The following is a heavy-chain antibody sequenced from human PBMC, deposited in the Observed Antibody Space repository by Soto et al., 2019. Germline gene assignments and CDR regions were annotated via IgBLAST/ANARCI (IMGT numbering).Heavy chain of an antibody. D-gene: IGHD3-3*01. CDR1: GYTFTGHY. CDR3: ARAYHYFDFSNNYLDYFDY. CDR2: INPQNGGT. J-gene: IGHJ4*02. Sequence: ASVKVSCKASGYTFTGHYIYWMRQAPGQGLERMGWINPQNGGTNSAQQFQSRITMTSDTSSTTAYLEVSTLRSDDTAVYYCARAYHYFDFSNNYLDYFDYWGQGTLVTVSS. V-gene: IGHV1-2*02.